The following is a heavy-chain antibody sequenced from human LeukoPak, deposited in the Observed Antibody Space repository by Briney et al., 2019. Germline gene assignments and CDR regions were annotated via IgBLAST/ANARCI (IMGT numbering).Heavy chain of an antibody. CDR3: ARAVGATGVAFDI. J-gene: IGHJ3*02. CDR2: IYHNGST. CDR1: GYSISSGYY. V-gene: IGHV4-38-2*02. D-gene: IGHD1-26*01. Sequence: PSETLSLTCTVSGYSISSGYYWGWIRQPPGKGLEWIGSIYHNGSTYYNPSLKSRVTISVDTSKNQFSLKLSSVTAADTAVYYCARAVGATGVAFDIWGQGTMVTVSS.